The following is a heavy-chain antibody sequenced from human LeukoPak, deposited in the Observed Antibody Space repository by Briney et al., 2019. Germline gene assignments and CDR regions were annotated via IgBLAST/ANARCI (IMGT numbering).Heavy chain of an antibody. J-gene: IGHJ4*02. CDR2: ISAYNGNT. CDR1: GYTFTSYG. D-gene: IGHD3-22*01. CDR3: ARDYYDSSGYYFFGY. V-gene: IGHV1-18*01. Sequence: GASVKVSCKASGYTFTSYGISWVRQAPGQGLEWMGWISAYNGNTNYAQKLQGRVTMTTDTSTSTAYMELRSLRSDDTVVYYCARDYYDSSGYYFFGYWGQGTLVTVSS.